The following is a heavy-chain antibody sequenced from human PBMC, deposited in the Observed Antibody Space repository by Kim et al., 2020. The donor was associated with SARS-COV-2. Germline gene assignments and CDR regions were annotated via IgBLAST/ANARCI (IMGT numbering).Heavy chain of an antibody. V-gene: IGHV1-2*02. J-gene: IGHJ4*02. CDR2: INPNSGGT. CDR3: ARDLGDSSGYYYSYFDY. D-gene: IGHD3-22*01. CDR1: GYTFTGYY. Sequence: ASVKVSCKASGYTFTGYYMHWVRQAPGQGLEWMGWINPNSGGTNYAQKFQGRVTMTMDTSISTAYMELSRLRSDDTAVYYCARDLGDSSGYYYSYFDYWGQGTLVTVSS.